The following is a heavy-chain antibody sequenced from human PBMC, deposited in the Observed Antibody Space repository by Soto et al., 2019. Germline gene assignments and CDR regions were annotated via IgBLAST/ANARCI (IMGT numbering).Heavy chain of an antibody. Sequence: SGPTLVNPTQTLTLTCTFSGFSFSINGVAVGWIRQPPGQALEWLALIYWDDDKRYSPSLKSRLTITKDTSKNQVVLTMTNMDPVDTATYYCAHSMVRGVITNDAFDIWGQGTMVTVSS. V-gene: IGHV2-5*02. CDR1: GFSFSINGVA. J-gene: IGHJ3*02. CDR2: IYWDDDK. D-gene: IGHD3-10*01. CDR3: AHSMVRGVITNDAFDI.